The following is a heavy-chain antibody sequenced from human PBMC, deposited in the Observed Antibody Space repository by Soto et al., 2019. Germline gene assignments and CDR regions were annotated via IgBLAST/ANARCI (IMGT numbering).Heavy chain of an antibody. CDR3: AKRTVGSSYDY. J-gene: IGHJ4*02. CDR2: ISYDGSNT. CDR1: GFTFSSYG. V-gene: IGHV3-30*18. Sequence: PGGSLRLSCVASGFTFSSYGMHWVRQAPGKGLEWVAIISYDGSNTYYADSVKGRFTISRDNSKNTLYLQMNSLRAEDTAVYYCAKRTVGSSYDYWGQGTLVTVSS. D-gene: IGHD6-13*01.